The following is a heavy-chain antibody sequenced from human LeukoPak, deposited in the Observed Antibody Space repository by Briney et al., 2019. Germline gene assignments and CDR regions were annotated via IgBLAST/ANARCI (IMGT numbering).Heavy chain of an antibody. J-gene: IGHJ2*01. CDR3: AREGGGSGLWYYDL. V-gene: IGHV3-64*02. Sequence: AGGSLRLSCAASAFTFSSYSMHWVRQAPGKGPEFVSVIGGGGVTTFYADSVKDRFTISRDNSKNTLYLEMGSLRAEDMAVYYCAREGGGSGLWYYDLWGPGTLVTVSS. CDR2: IGGGGVTT. D-gene: IGHD1-26*01. CDR1: AFTFSSYS.